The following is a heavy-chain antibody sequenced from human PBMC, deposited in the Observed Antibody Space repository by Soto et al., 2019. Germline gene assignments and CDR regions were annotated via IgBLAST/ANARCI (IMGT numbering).Heavy chain of an antibody. CDR1: GFTFSSYV. CDR2: ISGSGGTT. J-gene: IGHJ4*02. D-gene: IGHD4-17*01. CDR3: AKGSTVAYFDY. V-gene: IGHV3-23*01. Sequence: PGGSLRLSCAASGFTFSSYVMGWVRQAPGKGLEWVSGISGSGGTTYYADSVKGRFTISRDNSKNTLYLQMNSLRAEDTAVYYCAKGSTVAYFDYWGQGTLVTVSS.